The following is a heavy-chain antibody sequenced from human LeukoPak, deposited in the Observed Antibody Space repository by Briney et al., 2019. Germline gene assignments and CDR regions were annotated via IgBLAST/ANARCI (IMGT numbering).Heavy chain of an antibody. CDR1: GGSISSGSYY. V-gene: IGHV4-61*02. J-gene: IGHJ3*02. Sequence: PSETLSLTRTVSGGSISSGSYYWSWIRQPAGKGLEWIGRIYTSGSTNYNPSLKSRVTISVDTSKNQFSLKLSSVTAADTAVYYCARVYHYDFWSGYPSDAFDIWGQGTMVTVSS. CDR2: IYTSGST. D-gene: IGHD3-3*01. CDR3: ARVYHYDFWSGYPSDAFDI.